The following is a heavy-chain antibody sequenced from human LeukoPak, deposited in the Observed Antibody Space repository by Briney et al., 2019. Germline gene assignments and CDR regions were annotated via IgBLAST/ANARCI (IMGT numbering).Heavy chain of an antibody. J-gene: IGHJ4*02. D-gene: IGHD6-13*01. CDR3: ARGAAAAGTYFDY. CDR2: ISSSSRYI. Sequence: GGSLRLSCAASGFTFSSYSMNWVRQAPGKGLEWVSSISSSSRYIYYADSVKGRFTISRDNAKNSLYLQMNSLRAEDTAVYYWARGAAAAGTYFDYWGQGTLVTVSS. V-gene: IGHV3-21*01. CDR1: GFTFSSYS.